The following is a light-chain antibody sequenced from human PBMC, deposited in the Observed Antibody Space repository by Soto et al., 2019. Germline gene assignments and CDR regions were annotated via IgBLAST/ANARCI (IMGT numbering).Light chain of an antibody. J-gene: IGKJ2*01. CDR1: QSVSSSY. V-gene: IGKV3-20*01. CDR3: QQYGGSPYT. CDR2: GAS. Sequence: EIVLTQSPGTLSLSPGERATLSCRASQSVSSSYLAWYQQKPGQAPRLLMYGASSRATGIPDRFSGSGSGTDFTLTISRLEPEDFAVYYCQQYGGSPYTFGQGTKLEIK.